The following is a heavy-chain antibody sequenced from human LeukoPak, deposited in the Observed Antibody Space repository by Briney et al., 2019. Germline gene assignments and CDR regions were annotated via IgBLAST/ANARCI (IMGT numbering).Heavy chain of an antibody. Sequence: GGSLRLSCAASGFTFDDYAMHWVRQAPGKGLEWVSGISWNSGSIGYADSVKGRFTISRDNAKNSLYLQMNSLRAEDTALYYCAKVGGDGGNSGWFDPWGQGTLVTVSS. CDR1: GFTFDDYA. V-gene: IGHV3-9*01. CDR2: ISWNSGSI. J-gene: IGHJ5*02. D-gene: IGHD4-23*01. CDR3: AKVGGDGGNSGWFDP.